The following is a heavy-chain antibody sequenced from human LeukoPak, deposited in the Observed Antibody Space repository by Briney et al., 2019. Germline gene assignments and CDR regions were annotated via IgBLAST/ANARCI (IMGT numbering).Heavy chain of an antibody. CDR1: GFTFGDFA. D-gene: IGHD6-19*01. J-gene: IGHJ4*02. Sequence: GGSLRLSCTGSGFTFGDFAVSWVRQAPGKGLEWVGSISGTVYGATTEYAASVKGRFTISRDDSKSIAYLQMNSLKTEDTAVYYCTRDLKAGNRGYWGQGTLVTVSS. CDR2: ISGTVYGATT. V-gene: IGHV3-49*04. CDR3: TRDLKAGNRGY.